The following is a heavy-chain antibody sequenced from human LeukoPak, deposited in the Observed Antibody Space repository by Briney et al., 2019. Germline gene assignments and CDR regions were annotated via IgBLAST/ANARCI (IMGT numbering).Heavy chain of an antibody. Sequence: GGSLRLSCAASGFTFSSYAMSWVRQAPGKGLEWVSGISGSGGSTYYADSVKGRFTISRDNSKTTLYMQMNSLRAEDTAVYYCAKEGYCGGDCYREFDYWGQGTLVTVSS. V-gene: IGHV3-23*01. CDR3: AKEGYCGGDCYREFDY. J-gene: IGHJ4*02. CDR2: ISGSGGST. CDR1: GFTFSSYA. D-gene: IGHD2-21*02.